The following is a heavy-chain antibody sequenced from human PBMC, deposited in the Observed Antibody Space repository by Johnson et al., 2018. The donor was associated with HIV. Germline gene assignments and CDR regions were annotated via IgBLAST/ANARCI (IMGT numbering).Heavy chain of an antibody. J-gene: IGHJ3*02. CDR2: IKEDGSEK. Sequence: EVQLVESGGGVVQPGRSLRLSCAASGFTFSSYAMHWVRQAPGKGLEWVANIKEDGSEKYYVDSVKGRFTISRDNAKNTLYLQMNSLRAEDTAVYYCARDRGAGSSGAFDIWGQGTMVTVSS. CDR1: GFTFSSYA. V-gene: IGHV3-7*01. CDR3: ARDRGAGSSGAFDI. D-gene: IGHD6-6*01.